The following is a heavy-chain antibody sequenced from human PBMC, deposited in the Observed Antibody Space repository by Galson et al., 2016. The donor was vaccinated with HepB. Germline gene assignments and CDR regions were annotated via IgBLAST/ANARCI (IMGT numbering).Heavy chain of an antibody. CDR3: ARRGVFWSGFYSNWYFDL. V-gene: IGHV5-51*01. CDR2: IYPGDSDT. D-gene: IGHD3-3*01. J-gene: IGHJ2*01. CDR1: GYTFTNYW. Sequence: QSGAEVKKPGESLRISCKGSGYTFTNYWIGWVRQMPGKGLEWMGIIYPGDSDTKYSPSFQGQVTISVDKSISTAYLQWNSLKASDTALYYCARRGVFWSGFYSNWYFDLWGRGTLVTVSS.